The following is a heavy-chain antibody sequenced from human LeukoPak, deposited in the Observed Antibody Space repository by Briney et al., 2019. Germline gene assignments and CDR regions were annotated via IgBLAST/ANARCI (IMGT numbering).Heavy chain of an antibody. V-gene: IGHV1-24*01. CDR3: ASDRTMTTVTSGQSWDDP. CDR1: GYSLTALA. CDR2: FDPDDGAR. Sequence: GASVKVSCKVSGYSLTALAIHWVRPAPGKGLEGMGRFDPDDGARIYSRRFQDRFLMTEDPSSDTAYMELSGLRSEDTAVYFCASDRTMTTVTSGQSWDDPWGQGTLVTVSS. D-gene: IGHD4-17*01. J-gene: IGHJ5*02.